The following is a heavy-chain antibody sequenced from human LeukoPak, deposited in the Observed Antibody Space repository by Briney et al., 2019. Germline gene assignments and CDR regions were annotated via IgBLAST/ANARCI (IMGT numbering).Heavy chain of an antibody. J-gene: IGHJ4*02. D-gene: IGHD2-15*01. CDR2: ISGSGGST. CDR1: GFTFDDYG. CDR3: AKDLLSRVPTGFVVVVAATLYFDY. V-gene: IGHV3-23*01. Sequence: GGSLRLSCAASGFTFDDYGMSWVRQAPGKGLEWVSAISGSGGSTYYADSVKGRFTISRDNSKNTLYLQMNSLRAEDTAVYYCAKDLLSRVPTGFVVVVAATLYFDYWGQGTLVTVSS.